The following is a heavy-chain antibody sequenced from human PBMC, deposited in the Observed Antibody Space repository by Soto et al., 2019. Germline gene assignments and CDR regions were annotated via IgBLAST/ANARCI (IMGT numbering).Heavy chain of an antibody. CDR1: GYTFTSYD. CDR2: MNPNSGNT. D-gene: IGHD3-10*01. V-gene: IGHV1-8*01. CDR3: ARGPYGSGSYYYYYYYGMDV. Sequence: RASVKVSCKASGYTFTSYDINWLRQATGQGLEWMGWMNPNSGNTGYAQKFQGRVTMTRNTSISTAYMELSSLRSEDTAVYYCARGPYGSGSYYYYYYYGMDVWGQGTTVTVSS. J-gene: IGHJ6*02.